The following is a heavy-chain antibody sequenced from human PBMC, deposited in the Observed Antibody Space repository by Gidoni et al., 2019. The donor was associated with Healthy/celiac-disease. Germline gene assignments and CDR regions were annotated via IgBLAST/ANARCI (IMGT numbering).Heavy chain of an antibody. Sequence: EVQRGEAGGGWVKPGGSRRLSCAADGCTFSNAWMSWVRQAPGKGREWVGRIKSKTDGGTTDYAAPVTGRFTISRDDSKYTLSLQMNSLKTEDTAVYYCTTVVPSAFTYYYYGMDVWGQGTTVTVSS. D-gene: IGHD2-2*01. CDR1: GCTFSNAW. CDR3: TTVVPSAFTYYYYGMDV. V-gene: IGHV3-15*01. CDR2: IKSKTDGGTT. J-gene: IGHJ6*02.